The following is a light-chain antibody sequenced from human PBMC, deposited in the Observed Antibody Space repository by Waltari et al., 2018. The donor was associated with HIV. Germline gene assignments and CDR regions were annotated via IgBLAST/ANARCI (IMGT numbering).Light chain of an antibody. Sequence: FMLTQPHSVSESPGKTVTISCTRSSGSMATNYVQWYQQRPGSSPTTVLYEDNQRPSGVPDRFSGSIDSSSNSASLSISGLKTEDEADYFCQSYDSFSVLFGGGTKLTVL. CDR2: EDN. V-gene: IGLV6-57*01. CDR3: QSYDSFSVL. J-gene: IGLJ2*01. CDR1: SGSMATNY.